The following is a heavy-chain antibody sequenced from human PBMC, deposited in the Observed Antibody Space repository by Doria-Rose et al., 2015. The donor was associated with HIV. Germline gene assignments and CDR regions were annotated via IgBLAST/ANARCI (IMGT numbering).Heavy chain of an antibody. V-gene: IGHV2-26*01. CDR3: ARIKSSRWYHKYYFDF. CDR1: GVSLSSPGMG. J-gene: IGHJ4*02. CDR2: IFSDDER. D-gene: IGHD6-13*01. Sequence: QVQLVQSGPVLVKPTETLTLTCTVSGVSLSSPGMGVSWIRQPPGKALEWLANIFSDDERSYKTSLKLRLTISSGTSKSQVVLTMTDMDPVDTATYYCARIKSSRWYHKYYFDFWGQGTLVIVSA.